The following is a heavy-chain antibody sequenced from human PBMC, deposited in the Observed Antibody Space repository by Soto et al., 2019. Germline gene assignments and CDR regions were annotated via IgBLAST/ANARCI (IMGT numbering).Heavy chain of an antibody. D-gene: IGHD2-15*01. Sequence: PGGSLRLSCAASGFTFDDYAMHWVRQAPGKGLEWVSGISWNSGSIGYADSVKGRLTISRDNAKNSLYLQMNSLRAEDTALYYCAKDLGYCSGGSCPPGTRGMDVWGQGTTVTVSS. CDR2: ISWNSGSI. J-gene: IGHJ6*02. CDR3: AKDLGYCSGGSCPPGTRGMDV. V-gene: IGHV3-9*01. CDR1: GFTFDDYA.